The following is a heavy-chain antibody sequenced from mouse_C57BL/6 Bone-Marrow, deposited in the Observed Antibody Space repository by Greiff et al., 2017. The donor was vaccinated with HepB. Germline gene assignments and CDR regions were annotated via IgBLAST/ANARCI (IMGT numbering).Heavy chain of an antibody. D-gene: IGHD2-4*01. CDR1: GYTFTSYW. CDR3: ARDDYDGVDY. Sequence: VQLQQPGAELVKPGASVKLSCKASGYTFTSYWMHWVKQRPGQGLEWIGSIDPNSGGTKYNEKFKSKATLTVDKPSSTAYMQLSSLTSEDSAVYYCARDDYDGVDYWGQGTTLTVSS. CDR2: IDPNSGGT. J-gene: IGHJ2*01. V-gene: IGHV1-72*01.